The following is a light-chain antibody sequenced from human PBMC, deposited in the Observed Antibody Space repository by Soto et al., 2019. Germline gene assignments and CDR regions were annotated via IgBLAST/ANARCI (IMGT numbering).Light chain of an antibody. V-gene: IGLV2-14*01. J-gene: IGLJ3*02. Sequence: QSALTQPASVSGSPGQSITISCTGTSSDVGGYNYVSWYQQHPGKAPKLMIYDVSNRPSGVSNRFSGSKSGNTASLTISGLQAEDEADYYCSSYTSSSTAWVFGGGTKL. CDR2: DVS. CDR3: SSYTSSSTAWV. CDR1: SSDVGGYNY.